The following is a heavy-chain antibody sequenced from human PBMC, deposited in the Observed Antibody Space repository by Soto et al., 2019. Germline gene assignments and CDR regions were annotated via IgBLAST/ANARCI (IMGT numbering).Heavy chain of an antibody. CDR3: AKKVNSGPGSQYFDY. Sequence: PGGSLRLSCAASGFTFSSYCMSWVRQAPGKGLEWVSGFRTSGDGGTTYYADSVKGRFTISRDNSKNMLFLQMNSLRAEDTAIYYCAKKVNSGPGSQYFDYWGQGTLVTVSS. D-gene: IGHD3-10*01. J-gene: IGHJ4*02. CDR2: FRTSGDGGTT. CDR1: GFTFSSYC. V-gene: IGHV3-23*01.